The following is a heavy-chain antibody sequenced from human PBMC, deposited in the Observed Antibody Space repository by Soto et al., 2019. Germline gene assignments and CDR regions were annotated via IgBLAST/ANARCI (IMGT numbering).Heavy chain of an antibody. CDR3: AKGRIVVVVAATDY. D-gene: IGHD2-15*01. CDR1: GFTFSNYA. CDR2: ISGSGGST. Sequence: EVPLLESGGGLVQPGGSLRLSCAASGFTFSNYAMSWVRQAPGKGLEWVSAISGSGGSTYYADSVKGRFTISRDNSKNTLYLQMNSLRAEDTAVYYCAKGRIVVVVAATDYWGQGTLVTVSS. V-gene: IGHV3-23*01. J-gene: IGHJ4*02.